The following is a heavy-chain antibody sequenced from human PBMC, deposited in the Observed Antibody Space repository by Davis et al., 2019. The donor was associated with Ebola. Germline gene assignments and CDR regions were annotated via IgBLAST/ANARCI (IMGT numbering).Heavy chain of an antibody. CDR3: ARVYNWNHLAYFDY. J-gene: IGHJ4*02. CDR1: GYTFTSYD. V-gene: IGHV1-18*01. D-gene: IGHD1-14*01. Sequence: ASVKVSCKASGYTFTSYDISWVRQAPGQGLEWMGWISAYNGNTNYAQKFQGWVTMTRDTSTSTVYMELSSLRSEDTAVYYCARVYNWNHLAYFDYWGQGTLVTVSS. CDR2: ISAYNGNT.